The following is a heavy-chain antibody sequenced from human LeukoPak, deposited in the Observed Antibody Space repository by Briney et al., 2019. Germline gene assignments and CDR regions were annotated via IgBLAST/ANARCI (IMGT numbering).Heavy chain of an antibody. V-gene: IGHV3-23*01. J-gene: IGHJ5*02. Sequence: PGGSLRLSCAASGFTFSSYAMSGVRQAPGKGLEWGSGISGSGGRTYYADSVKGRFTISRDNSKNTLYVQMNSLRAEDTAVYYCAKDLVQGTTVPTLYAWGQGTLVTVSS. CDR1: GFTFSSYA. D-gene: IGHD4-17*01. CDR3: AKDLVQGTTVPTLYA. CDR2: ISGSGGRT.